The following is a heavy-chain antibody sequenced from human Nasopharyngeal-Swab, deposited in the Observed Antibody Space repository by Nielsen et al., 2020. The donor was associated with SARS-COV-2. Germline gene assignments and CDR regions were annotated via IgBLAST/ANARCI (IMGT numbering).Heavy chain of an antibody. D-gene: IGHD6-19*01. CDR2: ISYDGSNK. V-gene: IGHV3-30*18. Sequence: GESRKISCAASGFTFSSYGMHWVRQAPGKGLEWVAVISYDGSNKYYADSVKGRFTISRDNSKNTLYLQMNSLRAEDTAVYYCAKGGWIAVAGPRDWGQGTLVTVSS. CDR3: AKGGWIAVAGPRD. J-gene: IGHJ4*02. CDR1: GFTFSSYG.